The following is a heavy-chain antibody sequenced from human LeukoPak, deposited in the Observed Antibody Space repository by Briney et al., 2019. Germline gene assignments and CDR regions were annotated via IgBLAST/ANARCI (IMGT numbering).Heavy chain of an antibody. Sequence: PGGSLRLSCAASGFTFSSYAMSWDRQAPGKGLEWVSAISGSGGSTYYADSVKGRFTISRDNSKNTLYLQMNSLRAEDTAVYYCAKGMEWGSSGWFDYWGQGTLVTVSS. D-gene: IGHD6-19*01. CDR3: AKGMEWGSSGWFDY. V-gene: IGHV3-23*01. CDR1: GFTFSSYA. CDR2: ISGSGGST. J-gene: IGHJ4*02.